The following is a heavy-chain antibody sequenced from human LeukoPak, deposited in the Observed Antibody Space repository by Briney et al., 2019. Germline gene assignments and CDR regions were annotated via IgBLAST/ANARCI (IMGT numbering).Heavy chain of an antibody. Sequence: GASVKVSCKVSGYTLTELSMHWVRQAPGKGLEWMGGFDPEDGETIYAQKFQGRVTITEDTSTDTAYMELSSLRSEDTAVYYCATGGYDSSGLYFDYWGQGTLVTVSS. CDR1: GYTLTELS. CDR2: FDPEDGET. V-gene: IGHV1-24*01. D-gene: IGHD3-22*01. CDR3: ATGGYDSSGLYFDY. J-gene: IGHJ4*02.